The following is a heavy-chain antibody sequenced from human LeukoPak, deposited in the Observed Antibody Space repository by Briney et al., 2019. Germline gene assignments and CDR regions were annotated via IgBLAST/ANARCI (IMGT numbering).Heavy chain of an antibody. CDR2: IYTSGST. CDR3: ARDGEQWLAYWYFDL. CDR1: GGSISSYY. D-gene: IGHD6-19*01. Sequence: PSETLSLTCTVSGGSISSYYWSWIRQPAGKGLEWIGRIYTSGSTNYNPSLKSRVTMSVDTSKNQFSLKLSSVTAADTAVYYCARDGEQWLAYWYFDLWGRGTLVTVSS. V-gene: IGHV4-4*07. J-gene: IGHJ2*01.